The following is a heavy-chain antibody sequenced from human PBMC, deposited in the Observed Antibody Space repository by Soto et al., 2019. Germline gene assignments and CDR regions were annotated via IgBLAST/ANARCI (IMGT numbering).Heavy chain of an antibody. Sequence: EVQLVESGGGLVQPGGSLRLSCAASGFTFSSYSMNWVRQAPGKGLEWVSYISSSSSTIYYADSVKGRFTISRDNAKNSLYLQMNSLRAEDTAVYYWARAGTVLLWFGELSLPDYWGQGTLVTVSS. CDR2: ISSSSSTI. V-gene: IGHV3-48*01. J-gene: IGHJ4*02. CDR3: ARAGTVLLWFGELSLPDY. CDR1: GFTFSSYS. D-gene: IGHD3-10*01.